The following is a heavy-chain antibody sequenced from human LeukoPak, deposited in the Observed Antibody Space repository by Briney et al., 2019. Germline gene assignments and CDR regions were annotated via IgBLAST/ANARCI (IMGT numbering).Heavy chain of an antibody. CDR1: GGSITSYD. J-gene: IGHJ4*02. V-gene: IGHV4-59*01. CDR2: IDYSGSY. Sequence: SETLSLTCTVSGGSITSYDWSWIGQPPGKGLGWCGYIDYSGSYNYNPHLQSRVPISVDPSKNQFSQKLRSVTAAATALYYCAGGLMMAVAGRGEFHYWGQGTLVTVFS. CDR3: AGGLMMAVAGRGEFHY. D-gene: IGHD6-19*01.